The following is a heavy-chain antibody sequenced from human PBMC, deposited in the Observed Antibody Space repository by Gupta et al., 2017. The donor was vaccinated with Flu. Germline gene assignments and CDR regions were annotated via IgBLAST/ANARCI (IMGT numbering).Heavy chain of an antibody. D-gene: IGHD6-19*01. V-gene: IGHV3-48*01. J-gene: IGHJ4*02. CDR2: I. Sequence: IHYAESVKGRFTVSRDNAKNSLSLQMNSLRVEDTAVYSCATGGSDGWDLDSWGQGTLVSVSS. CDR3: ATGGSDGWDLDS.